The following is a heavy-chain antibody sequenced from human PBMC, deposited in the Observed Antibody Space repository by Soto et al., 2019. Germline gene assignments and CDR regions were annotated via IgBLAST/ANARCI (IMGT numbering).Heavy chain of an antibody. CDR3: AIEDRKTLFDP. CDR1: GGSISSSSYY. V-gene: IGHV4-39*01. J-gene: IGHJ5*02. Sequence: QLQLQESGPGLVKPSETLSLTCTVSGGSISSSSYYWGWIRQPPGKGLEWIGSIYYSGSTYYNPSLKSRVTISVDTSKNQFSLKLSSVTAADTAVYYCAIEDRKTLFDPWGQGTLVTVSS. CDR2: IYYSGST.